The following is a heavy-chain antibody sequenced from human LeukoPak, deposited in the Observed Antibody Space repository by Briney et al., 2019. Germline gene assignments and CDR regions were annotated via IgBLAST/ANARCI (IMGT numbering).Heavy chain of an antibody. CDR1: GGTFSSYA. J-gene: IGHJ6*03. CDR2: IIPIFGTA. Sequence: SVKVSCKTSGGTFSSYAISWVRQAPGQGLEWMGGIIPIFGTANYAQKFQGRVTITTDESTSTAYMELSSLRSEDTAVYYCARTTQAYYYYMDVWGKGTTVTVSS. V-gene: IGHV1-69*05. D-gene: IGHD1-1*01. CDR3: ARTTQAYYYYMDV.